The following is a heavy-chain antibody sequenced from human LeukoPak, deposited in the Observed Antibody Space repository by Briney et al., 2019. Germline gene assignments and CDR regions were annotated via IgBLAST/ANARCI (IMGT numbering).Heavy chain of an antibody. V-gene: IGHV3-23*01. Sequence: GGSLRLSCAASGFTFSSYAMSWVRQAPGKGLEWVSAISGSGGSTYYADSVKGRFTISRDNSKNTLYLQMNSLRAEDTAVYYCAKGSDDSSGYYYRYYYYYMDVCGKGTTVTVSS. J-gene: IGHJ6*03. D-gene: IGHD3-22*01. CDR2: ISGSGGST. CDR3: AKGSDDSSGYYYRYYYYYMDV. CDR1: GFTFSSYA.